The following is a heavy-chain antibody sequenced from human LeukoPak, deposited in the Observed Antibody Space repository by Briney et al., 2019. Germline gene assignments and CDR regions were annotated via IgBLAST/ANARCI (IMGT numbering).Heavy chain of an antibody. D-gene: IGHD3-22*01. V-gene: IGHV3-66*01. CDR3: AGATLEYYYDSSGYSNPDY. CDR1: GFTFGSYA. J-gene: IGHJ4*02. Sequence: GGSLRLSCAGSGFTFGSYAMSWVRQAPGKGLEWVSVIYSGGSTYYADSVKGRFTISRDNSKNTLYLQMNSLRAEDTAVYYCAGATLEYYYDSSGYSNPDYWGQGTLVTVSS. CDR2: IYSGGST.